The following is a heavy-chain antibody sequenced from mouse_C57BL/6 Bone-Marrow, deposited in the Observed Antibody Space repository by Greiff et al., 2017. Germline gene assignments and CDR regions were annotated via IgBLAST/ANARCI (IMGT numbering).Heavy chain of an antibody. D-gene: IGHD2-4*01. J-gene: IGHJ4*01. V-gene: IGHV1-18*01. CDR1: GYTFTDYN. CDR2: INPNNGGT. Sequence: VQLKQSGPELVKPGASVKIPCKASGYTFTDYNMDWVKQSHGKSLEWIGDINPNNGGTIYNQKFKGKATLTVDKSSSTAYMELRSLTSEDTAVYYCARSDYDYSYAMDYWGQGTSVTVSS. CDR3: ARSDYDYSYAMDY.